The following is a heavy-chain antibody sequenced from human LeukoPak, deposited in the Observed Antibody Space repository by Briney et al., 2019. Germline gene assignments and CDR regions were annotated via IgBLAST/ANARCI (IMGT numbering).Heavy chain of an antibody. Sequence: ASVKVSCKASGYTFTSYDVNWVRQATGQGLEWMGWMNPNSGNTGYAQKFQGRVTITRNTSISTAYMELSSLRSEDTAVYYCAISLWVLARDAFDIWGQGTMVTVSS. CDR3: AISLWVLARDAFDI. CDR1: GYTFTSYD. CDR2: MNPNSGNT. V-gene: IGHV1-8*03. J-gene: IGHJ3*02. D-gene: IGHD2-8*02.